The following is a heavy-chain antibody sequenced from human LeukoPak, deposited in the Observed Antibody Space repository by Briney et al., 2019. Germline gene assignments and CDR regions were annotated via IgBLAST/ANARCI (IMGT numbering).Heavy chain of an antibody. CDR3: ARVGNWNDPGMDV. J-gene: IGHJ6*02. V-gene: IGHV4-59*01. Sequence: SETLSLTCTVSGGSISSYYWSWIRQPPGKGLEWIGYIYYSGSTNYNPSLKSRVTISVDTSKNQFSLKLSSVTAADTAVYYCARVGNWNDPGMDVWGQGTTVTVSS. CDR2: IYYSGST. D-gene: IGHD1-1*01. CDR1: GGSISSYY.